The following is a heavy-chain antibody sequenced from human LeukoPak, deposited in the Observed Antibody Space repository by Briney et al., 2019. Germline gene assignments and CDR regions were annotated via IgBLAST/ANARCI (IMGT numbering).Heavy chain of an antibody. V-gene: IGHV3-7*01. J-gene: IGHJ4*02. Sequence: PGGSLRLSCAASGFTFSSYWMSWVRQAPGKGLEWVANIKQDGSEKYYVDSVKGRFTISRDNAKNSLYLQMNSLRAEDTAVYYCARADYYDSSGYYAIGGLGWYYFDYWGQGTLVTVSS. D-gene: IGHD3-22*01. CDR1: GFTFSSYW. CDR3: ARADYYDSSGYYAIGGLGWYYFDY. CDR2: IKQDGSEK.